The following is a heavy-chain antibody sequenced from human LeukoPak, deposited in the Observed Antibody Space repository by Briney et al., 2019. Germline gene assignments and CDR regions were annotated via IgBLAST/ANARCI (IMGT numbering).Heavy chain of an antibody. CDR3: ARGILYDILTGYATEFDY. CDR1: GYTFTSYY. V-gene: IGHV1-46*01. D-gene: IGHD3-9*01. Sequence: ASVKVSCKASGYTFTSYYMHWVRQAPGQGLEWMGIINPSGGSTNYAQKLQGRVTMTTDTSTSTAYMELRSLRSDDTAVYYCARGILYDILTGYATEFDYWGQGTLVTVSS. CDR2: INPSGGST. J-gene: IGHJ4*02.